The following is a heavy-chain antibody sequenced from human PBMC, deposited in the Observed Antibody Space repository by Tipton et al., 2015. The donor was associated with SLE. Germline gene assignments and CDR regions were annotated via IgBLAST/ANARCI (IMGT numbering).Heavy chain of an antibody. Sequence: SLRLSCAASGFTFSSYGMHWVRQAPEKGLEWVSSISSSSSYIYYADSVKGRFTISRDNAKNSLYLQMNSLRAEDTAVYYCAREKWELPGYYYGMDVWGQGTTVTVSS. CDR3: AREKWELPGYYYGMDV. CDR2: ISSSSSYI. D-gene: IGHD1-26*01. J-gene: IGHJ6*02. CDR1: GFTFSSYG. V-gene: IGHV3-21*01.